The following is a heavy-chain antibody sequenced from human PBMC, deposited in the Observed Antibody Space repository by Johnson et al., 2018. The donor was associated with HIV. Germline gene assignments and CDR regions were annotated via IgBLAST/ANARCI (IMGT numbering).Heavy chain of an antibody. Sequence: VQLVESGGGLVQPGGSLRLSCAASGFTFSSYAMHWVRQAPGKGLDWVAVISYDGSNKYYADSVKGRFTISRDNSKNTLYLQMNSLRAEDTAVYYCARDLTNWGVGDAFDIWGQGTMVTVSS. D-gene: IGHD7-27*01. CDR2: ISYDGSNK. CDR3: ARDLTNWGVGDAFDI. V-gene: IGHV3-30-3*01. J-gene: IGHJ3*02. CDR1: GFTFSSYA.